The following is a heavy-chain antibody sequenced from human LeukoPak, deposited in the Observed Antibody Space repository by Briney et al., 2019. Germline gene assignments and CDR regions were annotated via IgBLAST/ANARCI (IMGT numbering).Heavy chain of an antibody. Sequence: SETLSLTCTVSGGSISSYYWSWIRQPAGKGLEWIGRIYTSGSTNYNPSLKSRVTMSVDASKNQFSLKPSSVTASDTAVYYCARVNYGSGSYQHYYYYMDVWGKGTTVTVSS. CDR2: IYTSGST. V-gene: IGHV4-4*07. CDR3: ARVNYGSGSYQHYYYYMDV. J-gene: IGHJ6*03. D-gene: IGHD3-10*01. CDR1: GGSISSYY.